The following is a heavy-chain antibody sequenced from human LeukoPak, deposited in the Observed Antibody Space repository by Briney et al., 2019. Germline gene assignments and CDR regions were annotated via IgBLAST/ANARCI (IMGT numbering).Heavy chain of an antibody. CDR2: MFHSGDT. CDR3: AKVGAYGDYARHDY. V-gene: IGHV4-38-2*01. Sequence: SETLSLTCDVSGYSIRSGSYWGWIRQPPGKGLEWIGCMFHSGDTYHDPALKSRVTISADTSTTQSSLKLTSVTAADTAGYYCAKVGAYGDYARHDYWGQGTLVTVSS. D-gene: IGHD4-17*01. J-gene: IGHJ4*02. CDR1: GYSIRSGSY.